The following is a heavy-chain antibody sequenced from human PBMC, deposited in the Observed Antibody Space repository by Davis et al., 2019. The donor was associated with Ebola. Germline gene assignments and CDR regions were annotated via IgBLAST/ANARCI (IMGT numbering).Heavy chain of an antibody. V-gene: IGHV4-61*01. CDR2: VHYSGSG. CDR3: ARGNYGDYIVLYYYNMDV. D-gene: IGHD4-17*01. J-gene: IGHJ6*02. Sequence: SETLSLTCTVSGGSVSSDNFYWSWIRHLPGKGLEWIGYVHYSGSGNYSPSLKSRVTMSVDTSKNQFSLKLSSVTAADTAVYYCARGNYGDYIVLYYYNMDVWGQGTTVTVSS. CDR1: GGSVSSDNFY.